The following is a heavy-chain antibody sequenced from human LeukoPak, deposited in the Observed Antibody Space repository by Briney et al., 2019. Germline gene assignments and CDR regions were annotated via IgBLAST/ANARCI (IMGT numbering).Heavy chain of an antibody. J-gene: IGHJ6*02. CDR3: ARLSSSYYDILTGYYGYYYYYGMDV. CDR1: GGSISSYY. CDR2: IYYSGST. D-gene: IGHD3-9*01. V-gene: IGHV4-59*08. Sequence: SETLSLTCTVSGGSISSYYWSWIRQPPGKGLEWIGYIYYSGSTNYNPSLKSRVTISVDTSKNQFSPKLSSVTAADTAVYYCARLSSSYYDILTGYYGYYYYYGMDVWGQGTTVTVSS.